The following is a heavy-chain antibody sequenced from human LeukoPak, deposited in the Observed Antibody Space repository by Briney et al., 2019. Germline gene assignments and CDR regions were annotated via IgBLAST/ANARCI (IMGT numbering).Heavy chain of an antibody. J-gene: IGHJ5*02. CDR3: ARGNWNYCNWFDP. D-gene: IGHD1-7*01. Sequence: SETLSLTCTVSGGSISNYYWSWIRQPPGKGLEWIGYTYYSGSTNYNPSLKSRVTISVDTSKNQFSLKLNSVTSADTAVYYCARGNWNYCNWFDPWGQGTLVTVPS. V-gene: IGHV4-59*01. CDR2: TYYSGST. CDR1: GGSISNYY.